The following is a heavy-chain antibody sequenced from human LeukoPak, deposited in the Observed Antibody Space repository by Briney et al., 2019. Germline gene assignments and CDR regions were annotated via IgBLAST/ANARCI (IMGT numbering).Heavy chain of an antibody. D-gene: IGHD4-17*01. CDR2: IYHSGST. J-gene: IGHJ1*01. CDR3: GRRPDYGDYEYFQH. Sequence: SGTLSLTRAVSGGSISSSNWWSWVRQPPGKGLDWIGEIYHSGSTNYNPSLKSRVTISVDKSKNQFSLKLSTVTAADTAVCYCGRRPDYGDYEYFQHWGQGTLVTVSS. CDR1: GGSISSSNW. V-gene: IGHV4-4*02.